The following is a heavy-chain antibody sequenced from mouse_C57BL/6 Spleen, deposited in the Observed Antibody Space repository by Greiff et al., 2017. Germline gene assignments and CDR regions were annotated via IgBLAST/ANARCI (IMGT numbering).Heavy chain of an antibody. V-gene: IGHV5-6*02. CDR3: ARHASQDYFDY. CDR2: ISSGGSYT. Sequence: EVKLVESGGDLVKPGGSLKLSCAASGFTFSSYCMSWVRQTPDKRLEWVATISSGGSYTYYPDRVKGRFTISRDNAKNTLYLQVSSLKSEDTAMDYCARHASQDYFDYWGQGTTLTVAS. D-gene: IGHD3-2*02. CDR1: GFTFSSYC. J-gene: IGHJ2*01.